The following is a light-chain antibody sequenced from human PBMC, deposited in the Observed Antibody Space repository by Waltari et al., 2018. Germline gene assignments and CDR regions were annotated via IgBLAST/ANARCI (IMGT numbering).Light chain of an antibody. CDR2: DVT. CDR1: SSDVGGYNY. CDR3: CSYAGSDTYV. V-gene: IGLV2-11*01. Sequence: QSALTQPRSVSGSPGQSVAISCTGTSSDVGGYNYVSWYQQHPGKAPKIIIYDVTKRRSGVPARFSGSKSGNTASLTISGLQAEDEADYYCCSYAGSDTYVFGTGTEVTVL. J-gene: IGLJ1*01.